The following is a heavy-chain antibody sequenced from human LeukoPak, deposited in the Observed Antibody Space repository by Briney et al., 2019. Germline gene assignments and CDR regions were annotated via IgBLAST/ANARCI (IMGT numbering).Heavy chain of an antibody. J-gene: IGHJ4*02. Sequence: GGSLRLSCTASGFTFGDYAMSWVRQAPGKGLEWVGFIRSKAYSGTTEYAASVKGRFTISRDDSKSIAYLQMNSLKTEDTAVYYCTRGGYSHGYSTFDYWGQGTLVTVSS. CDR1: GFTFGDYA. V-gene: IGHV3-49*04. CDR2: IRSKAYSGTT. CDR3: TRGGYSHGYSTFDY. D-gene: IGHD5-18*01.